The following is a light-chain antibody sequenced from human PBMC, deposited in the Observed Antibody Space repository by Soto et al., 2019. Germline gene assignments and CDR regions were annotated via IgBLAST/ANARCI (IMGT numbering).Light chain of an antibody. CDR1: SSNIGAPYD. Sequence: QSVLTQPPSVSGAPGQRVTISCTGSSSNIGAPYDVHWYQQLPGTAPKLLIYGNNNRPSGVPDRFSGSKSGSSASLAISGLQSEDEADYYCATWDDDLSAAVFGGGTQLTVL. V-gene: IGLV1-40*01. CDR2: GNN. CDR3: ATWDDDLSAAV. J-gene: IGLJ7*01.